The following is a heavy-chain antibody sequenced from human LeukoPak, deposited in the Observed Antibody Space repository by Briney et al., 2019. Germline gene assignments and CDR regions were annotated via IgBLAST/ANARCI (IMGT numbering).Heavy chain of an antibody. CDR3: ARVSAAAGIFDY. Sequence: GASVKVSCKASGYTFTSYYMHWVRQAPGQGLEWMGIINPSGGSTSYAQKFQGRVAMTRDTSTSTVYMELSSLRSEDTAVYYCARVSAAAGIFDYWGQGTLVTVSS. CDR2: INPSGGST. J-gene: IGHJ4*01. CDR1: GYTFTSYY. V-gene: IGHV1-46*01. D-gene: IGHD6-13*01.